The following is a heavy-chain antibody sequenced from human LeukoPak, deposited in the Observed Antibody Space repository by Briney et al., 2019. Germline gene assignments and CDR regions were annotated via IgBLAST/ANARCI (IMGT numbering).Heavy chain of an antibody. CDR3: AKESSGRFDY. J-gene: IGHJ4*02. V-gene: IGHV3-23*01. CDR2: ISGSDGRT. Sequence: GGSLRLSCAASGFAFSSFAMTWVRQAPGKGLEWVSTISGSDGRTYYADPVRGRFTISRDNSKKTLFLQMNSLRAEDTAVYYCAKESSGRFDYWGQGTLVTVSS. CDR1: GFAFSSFA. D-gene: IGHD3-10*01.